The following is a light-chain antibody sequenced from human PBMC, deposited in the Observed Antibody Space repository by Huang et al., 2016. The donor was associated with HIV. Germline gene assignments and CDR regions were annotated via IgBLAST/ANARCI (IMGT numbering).Light chain of an antibody. J-gene: IGKJ2*01. CDR3: QQSYSNPVYT. V-gene: IGKV1-39*01. Sequence: DIQMTQSPSSLSASVGDSVTITCRASQSIRTFLNWYHQKPGKAPKLLIYAGSSLQSGVPSRFGGSGSGTDVTLTISSLQPEDFATYYCQQSYSNPVYTFGQGTKLEI. CDR1: QSIRTF. CDR2: AGS.